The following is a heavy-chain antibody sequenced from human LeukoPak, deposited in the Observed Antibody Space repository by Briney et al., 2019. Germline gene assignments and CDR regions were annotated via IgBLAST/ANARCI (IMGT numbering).Heavy chain of an antibody. Sequence: PGGSLRLSCAASGFTFSDYYMSWIRQAPGKGLEWVSYISSSGSTIYYADSVKGRFTISRDNAKNSLYLQMNSLRAEDTAVYYCARMPGQQLVNGRYYYYGMDVWGQGTTVTVSS. CDR1: GFTFSDYY. V-gene: IGHV3-11*01. D-gene: IGHD6-13*01. CDR2: ISSSGSTI. J-gene: IGHJ6*02. CDR3: ARMPGQQLVNGRYYYYGMDV.